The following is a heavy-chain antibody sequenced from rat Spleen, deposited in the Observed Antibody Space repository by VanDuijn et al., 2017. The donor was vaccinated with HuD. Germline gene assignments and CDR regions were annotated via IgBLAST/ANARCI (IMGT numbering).Heavy chain of an antibody. J-gene: IGHJ1*01. Sequence: EVQLVESDGGLVQPGRSLKLSCTASGFTFSSFPMAWVRQAPTKGLEWVATISYDGSSTYYRDSVKGRFTISRDNAKSTLYLQMDSLRSEDTATYYCARPNSYYWYFDFWGPGTMVTVSS. CDR2: ISYDGSST. V-gene: IGHV5-29*01. CDR3: ARPNSYYWYFDF. D-gene: IGHD3-4*01. CDR1: GFTFSSFP.